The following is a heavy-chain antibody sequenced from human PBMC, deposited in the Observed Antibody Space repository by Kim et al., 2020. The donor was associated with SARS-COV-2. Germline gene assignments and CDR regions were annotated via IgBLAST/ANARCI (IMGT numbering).Heavy chain of an antibody. D-gene: IGHD3-10*01. V-gene: IGHV3-66*01. J-gene: IGHJ4*02. Sequence: SPDSVKGRFTISRDNSKNTLYLQMNSLRAEDTAVYYCARAFYGSGSMRDWGQGTLVTVSS. CDR3: ARAFYGSGSMRD.